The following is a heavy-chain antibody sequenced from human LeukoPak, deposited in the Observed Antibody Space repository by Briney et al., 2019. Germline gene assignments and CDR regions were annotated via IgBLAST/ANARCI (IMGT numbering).Heavy chain of an antibody. CDR3: AKGYCRGNSCYDDRGAFDY. V-gene: IGHV4-39*01. J-gene: IGHJ4*02. Sequence: SETLSLTCTVSGGSISSSSSYWGWIRQPPGKGLEWIGSIYYSGSTYYNPSLKSRITISVDASKNQFSLKLSSVTAADTAVYYCAKGYCRGNSCYDDRGAFDYWGQGTLVTVSS. CDR1: GGSISSSSSY. D-gene: IGHD2-2*01. CDR2: IYYSGST.